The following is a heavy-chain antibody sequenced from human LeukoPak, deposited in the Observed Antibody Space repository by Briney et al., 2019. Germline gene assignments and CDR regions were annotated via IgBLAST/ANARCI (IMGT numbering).Heavy chain of an antibody. V-gene: IGHV5-51*01. D-gene: IGHD3-22*01. Sequence: ESLKISCKGSGFSFTSYWNGWVRQMPGKGLEWMGIIYPGDSDTRYSPSFQGQVTISADKSISTAYLQWSSLKASDPSMQFCARHLYYYDSSGYYITRWFDPWGQGTLVTVSS. CDR3: ARHLYYYDSSGYYITRWFDP. CDR1: GFSFTSYW. CDR2: IYPGDSDT. J-gene: IGHJ5*02.